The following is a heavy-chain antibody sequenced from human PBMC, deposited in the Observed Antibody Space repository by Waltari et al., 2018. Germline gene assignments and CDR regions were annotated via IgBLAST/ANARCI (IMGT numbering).Heavy chain of an antibody. CDR1: GFTFSSFV. D-gene: IGHD3-3*01. V-gene: IGHV3-30-3*01. CDR3: ARALTIFYYFDQ. CDR2: VSYDGTEK. J-gene: IGHJ4*02. Sequence: QVQLVESGGGVVQPGGSLRLSCAASGFTFSSFVMHWVRQAPGKGLDWGAVVSYDGTEKNYADSVKGRFTISRDNSENTLSLQINSLRPEDTAVYYCARALTIFYYFDQWGQGTLVTVSS.